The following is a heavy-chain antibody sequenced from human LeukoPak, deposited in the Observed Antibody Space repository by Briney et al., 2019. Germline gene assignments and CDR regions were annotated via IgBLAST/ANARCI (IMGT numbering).Heavy chain of an antibody. J-gene: IGHJ4*02. CDR3: TRTLPDHGGNRWPLYYFDY. CDR2: IRSKANSYAT. Sequence: QPGGSLRLSCAASGFTFSGSAMHWVRQASGKGLEWVGRIRSKANSYATAYAASVKGRFTISRDDSKNTAYLQMNSLKTEDTAVYYCTRTLPDHGGNRWPLYYFDYWGQGTLVTVSS. D-gene: IGHD4-23*01. CDR1: GFTFSGSA. V-gene: IGHV3-73*01.